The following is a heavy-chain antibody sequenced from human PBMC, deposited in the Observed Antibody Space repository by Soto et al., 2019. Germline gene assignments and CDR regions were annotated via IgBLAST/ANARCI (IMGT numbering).Heavy chain of an antibody. CDR2: ISFDGSDK. Sequence: AGSMRISLVASGFTFNRDGMHWVRQAPGKGLEWVALISFDGSDKFYLDSVKGRFTLSRDNSKNTMFLQMNNLRSEDTALYYCAKDRTTGTQGLFYGLDVWGQGTTVNVSS. J-gene: IGHJ6*01. V-gene: IGHV3-30*18. CDR3: AKDRTTGTQGLFYGLDV. CDR1: GFTFNRDG. D-gene: IGHD4-4*01.